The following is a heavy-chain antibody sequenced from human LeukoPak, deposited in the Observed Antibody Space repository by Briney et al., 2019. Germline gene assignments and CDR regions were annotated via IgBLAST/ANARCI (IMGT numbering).Heavy chain of an antibody. CDR1: GGSISSGYY. V-gene: IGHV4-59*01. CDR3: AREGSSFDLLTTNYNRWFDP. D-gene: IGHD3-9*01. CDR2: IYTTGTS. Sequence: SETLSLTCTVSGGSISSGYYWSWIRQPPGKGLEWIGNIYTTGTSRYNPSLKSRVSISLDTSNNLVSLKLTSVTAADTAVYYCAREGSSFDLLTTNYNRWFDPWGQGTPVTVSS. J-gene: IGHJ5*02.